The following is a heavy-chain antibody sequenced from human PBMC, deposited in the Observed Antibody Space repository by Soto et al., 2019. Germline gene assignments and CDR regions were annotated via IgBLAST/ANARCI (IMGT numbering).Heavy chain of an antibody. CDR2: IYHSGST. D-gene: IGHD6-6*01. V-gene: IGHV4-4*02. J-gene: IGHJ6*02. CDR1: GGSISSSNW. Sequence: SDTLSLTCAVCGGSISSSNWWSWVRQPPGKGLEWIGEIYHSGSTNYNPSLKSRVTISVDKSKNQFSLKLSSVTAADTAVYYCASSIPPSYYYGMDVWGQGTTVTVSS. CDR3: ASSIPPSYYYGMDV.